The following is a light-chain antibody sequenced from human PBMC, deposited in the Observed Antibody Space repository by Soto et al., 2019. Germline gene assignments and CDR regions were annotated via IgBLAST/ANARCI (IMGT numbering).Light chain of an antibody. J-gene: IGKJ1*01. V-gene: IGKV3-20*01. Sequence: EIVLTQSPGTLSLSPGERGTLSCRASQSVRSSFLAWYQQKPGQAPRLLIYGASTRATGIPDRFSGSGSGTDFTLTISRLEIEDFAVYYCQQYGSSPWTFPQCTDVDI. CDR2: GAS. CDR1: QSVRSSF. CDR3: QQYGSSPWT.